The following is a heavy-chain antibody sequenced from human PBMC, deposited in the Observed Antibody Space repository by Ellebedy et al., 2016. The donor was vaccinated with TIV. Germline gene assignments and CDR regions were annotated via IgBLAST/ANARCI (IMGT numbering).Heavy chain of an antibody. J-gene: IGHJ4*02. V-gene: IGHV3-9*01. D-gene: IGHD3-10*01. CDR3: VKAPTNSGRLDY. CDR2: ISWNSGAI. CDR1: GFTFKDNA. Sequence: PGGSLRLSCAASGFTFKDNAMHWVRQAPGKGLEWVSGISWNSGAIGYADSVKGRFTISRDNAKTSLYLQMDSLRVGDTALYYCVKAPTNSGRLDYWGQGTLVTVSS.